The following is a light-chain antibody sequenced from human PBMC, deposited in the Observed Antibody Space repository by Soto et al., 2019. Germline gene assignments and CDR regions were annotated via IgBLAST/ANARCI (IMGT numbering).Light chain of an antibody. CDR1: QSISSY. CDR2: AAS. CDR3: QQGYSTPYT. Sequence: DIQMTQSPSSLSASVGDRVTITCRASQSISSYLNWYQQKPGRAPKLLIYAASSLQSGVPSRFSGSGPVSDFTLTIRSLQPEDFATYYCQQGYSTPYTFGQGTKLDIK. J-gene: IGKJ2*01. V-gene: IGKV1-39*01.